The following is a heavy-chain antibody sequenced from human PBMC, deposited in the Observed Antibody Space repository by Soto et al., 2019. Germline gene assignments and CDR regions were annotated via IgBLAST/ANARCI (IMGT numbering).Heavy chain of an antibody. CDR3: ARGVHSGYAGIFDL. Sequence: SETLSLTCAVSGGSISSGDYSWSWIRQPPVKGLEWIGYIYLIGSIYYSPSLKSRVTISVDTSKNQFSLNLSSVTAADTAVYYCARGVHSGYAGIFDLWGRGTLATVSS. V-gene: IGHV4-30-2*01. CDR2: IYLIGSI. CDR1: GGSISSGDYS. D-gene: IGHD5-12*01. J-gene: IGHJ4*02.